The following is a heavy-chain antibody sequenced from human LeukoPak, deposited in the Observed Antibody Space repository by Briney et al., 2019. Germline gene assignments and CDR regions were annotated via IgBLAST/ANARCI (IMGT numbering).Heavy chain of an antibody. D-gene: IGHD5-12*01. CDR2: IYYSGST. Sequence: SETLSLTCTVSGGSISSYYWSWIRQPPGKGLEWIGYIYYSGSTNYNPSLKSRVTISVDTSKNQFSLKLSSVTAADTAVYYCARGEADIVATIDPWGQGTLVTVSS. CDR1: GGSISSYY. CDR3: ARGEADIVATIDP. J-gene: IGHJ5*02. V-gene: IGHV4-59*12.